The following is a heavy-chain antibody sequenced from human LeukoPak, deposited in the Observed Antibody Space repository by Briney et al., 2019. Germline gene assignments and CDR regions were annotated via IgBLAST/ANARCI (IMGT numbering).Heavy chain of an antibody. CDR3: AKDPPGTYFDY. Sequence: GGSLRLSCQASGFTFGSYAMSWVRQAPGKGLEWVSAISDFGATTYYADSVKGRFTISRDNSKNTLYLEVNSLRAEDTAVYYCAKDPPGTYFDYWGQGTLVTVSS. J-gene: IGHJ4*02. D-gene: IGHD3-10*01. V-gene: IGHV3-23*01. CDR1: GFTFGSYA. CDR2: ISDFGATT.